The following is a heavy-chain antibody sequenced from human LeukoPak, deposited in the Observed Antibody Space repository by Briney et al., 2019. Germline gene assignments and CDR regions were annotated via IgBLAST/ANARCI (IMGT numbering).Heavy chain of an antibody. J-gene: IGHJ4*02. V-gene: IGHV3-15*01. CDR1: GFTFSNAW. CDR3: TYGGYYGSGSYQRDY. CDR2: IKSKTDGGTT. D-gene: IGHD3-10*01. Sequence: GGSLRLTCAASGFTFSNAWMSWVCQAPGKGLERVSRIKSKTDGGTTDYAAPVKGRFTISRDDSKNTLYLQMNSLKTEDTAVYYCTYGGYYGSGSYQRDYWGQGTLVTVSS.